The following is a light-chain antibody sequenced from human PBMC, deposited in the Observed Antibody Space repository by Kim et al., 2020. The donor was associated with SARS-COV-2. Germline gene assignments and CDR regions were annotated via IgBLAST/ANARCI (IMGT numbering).Light chain of an antibody. J-gene: IGLJ2*01. CDR3: QAWDSSPLV. V-gene: IGLV3-1*01. CDR1: RLGDIC. CDR2: QDS. Sequence: SVSTGQTASITCSGDRLGDICVCWHQQKPGQSPVLVIYQDSKRPTGIPARFSGSNSGNTATLTISGTQAMDEADYYCQAWDSSPLVFGGGTQLTVL.